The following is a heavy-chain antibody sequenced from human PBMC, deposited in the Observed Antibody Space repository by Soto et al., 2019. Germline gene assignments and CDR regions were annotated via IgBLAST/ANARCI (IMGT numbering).Heavy chain of an antibody. D-gene: IGHD3-22*01. V-gene: IGHV4-4*07. J-gene: IGHJ6*02. Sequence: QVQLQESGPGLVKPSETLSLTCTVSGGSISSYYWSWIRQPAGKGLEWIGRVYSSGSITYNPSLKSRISMSVETSKSQFSRELSSVSAADTAVYYCVRGGGRDSRSMYYYSGMDVWGQGTTVTVSS. CDR2: VYSSGSI. CDR1: GGSISSYY. CDR3: VRGGGRDSRSMYYYSGMDV.